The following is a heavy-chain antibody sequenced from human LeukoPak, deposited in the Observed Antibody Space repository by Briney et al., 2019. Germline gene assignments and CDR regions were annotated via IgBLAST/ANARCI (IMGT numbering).Heavy chain of an antibody. CDR2: INWNGGST. J-gene: IGHJ6*03. CDR3: ARAPDNFIAAAGTQSYMDV. V-gene: IGHV3-20*04. Sequence: PGGSLRLSCAASGFTFDDYGMSWVRQAPGKGLEGVSGINWNGGSTGYADSVKGRFTISRDNAKNSLYLQMNSLRAEDTALYYCARAPDNFIAAAGTQSYMDVWGKGTTVTVSS. D-gene: IGHD6-13*01. CDR1: GFTFDDYG.